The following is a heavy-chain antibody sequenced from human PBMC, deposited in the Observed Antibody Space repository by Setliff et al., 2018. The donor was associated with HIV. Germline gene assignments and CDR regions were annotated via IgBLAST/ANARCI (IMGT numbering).Heavy chain of an antibody. D-gene: IGHD2-2*01. V-gene: IGHV4-31*03. CDR2: IYYTGST. CDR1: GGSVNSNGYY. Sequence: SETLSLTCTVSGGSVNSNGYYWSWIRQHPGKGLEWIGYIYYTGSTNYNPSLKSRATISLDTSKDQFSLKLSSVTAADTAVYYCARGNQLLLFDYWGQGTLVTVSS. J-gene: IGHJ4*02. CDR3: ARGNQLLLFDY.